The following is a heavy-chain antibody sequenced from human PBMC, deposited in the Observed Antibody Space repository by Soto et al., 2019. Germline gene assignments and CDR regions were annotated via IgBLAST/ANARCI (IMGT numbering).Heavy chain of an antibody. CDR2: ISAYNGNT. Sequence: QVQLVQSGAEVKKPGASVKVSCKASGYTFTSYGIRWVRQAPGQGLEWMGWISAYNGNTNYAQKLQGRVTMTTDTSTSTAYMELRSLRSDDTAVYYCASFSIAATDPYGMDVWGQGTTVTVSS. J-gene: IGHJ6*02. D-gene: IGHD6-13*01. CDR1: GYTFTSYG. V-gene: IGHV1-18*01. CDR3: ASFSIAATDPYGMDV.